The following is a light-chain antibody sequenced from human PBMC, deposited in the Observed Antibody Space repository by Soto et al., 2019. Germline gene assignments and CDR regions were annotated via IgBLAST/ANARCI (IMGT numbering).Light chain of an antibody. V-gene: IGKV3-15*01. CDR3: QQYDNWLQT. CDR2: GAS. Sequence: RRMTQSPATLSVSLGERATITCRASQSVISNLAWYQQKPGQAPRLLIYGASTRASGIPARFSGTGSGTDFTLTVSSLQSEDFAAYYCQQYDNWLQTFGQGTKVDIK. J-gene: IGKJ1*01. CDR1: QSVISN.